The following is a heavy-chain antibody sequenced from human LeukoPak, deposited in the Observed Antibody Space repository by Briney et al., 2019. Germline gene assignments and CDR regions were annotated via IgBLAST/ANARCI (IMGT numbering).Heavy chain of an antibody. CDR2: ISGSGGST. CDR3: AKDFGRLWAIDY. V-gene: IGHV3-23*01. CDR1: GFTFSSYA. J-gene: IGHJ4*02. D-gene: IGHD1-26*01. Sequence: PAGGSLRLSCAASGFTFSSYAMSWVRQAPGKGLEWVSAISGSGGSTYYADSVKGRFTISRHNSKNTLYLQMNSLRAEDTAVYYCAKDFGRLWAIDYWGQGTLVTVSS.